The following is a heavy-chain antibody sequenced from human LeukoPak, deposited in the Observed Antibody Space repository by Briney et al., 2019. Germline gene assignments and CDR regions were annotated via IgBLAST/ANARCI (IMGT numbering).Heavy chain of an antibody. CDR2: INHSGST. J-gene: IGHJ4*02. CDR3: ARVVQYGSGSCYFDY. CDR1: GGSFSGYY. V-gene: IGHV4-34*01. D-gene: IGHD3-10*01. Sequence: SETLSLTCAVYGGSFSGYYWSWIRQPPGKGLEWIGEINHSGSTNYNPSLKSRVTMSVDTSKNQFSLKLSSVTAADTAVYYCARVVQYGSGSCYFDYWGQGTLVTVSS.